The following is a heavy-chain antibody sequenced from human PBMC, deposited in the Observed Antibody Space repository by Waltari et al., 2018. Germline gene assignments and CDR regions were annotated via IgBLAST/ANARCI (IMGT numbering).Heavy chain of an antibody. CDR3: ARGLWEGHCTSFACHPNWFDS. CDR2: VKQDGSEQ. J-gene: IGHJ5*01. D-gene: IGHD2-8*01. CDR1: GFGFTRYW. Sequence: EVQLVESGGGLVQPGGSLRLSCVASGFGFTRYWMNWVRQAPGKGLEWVANVKQDGSEQYYVGSVKGRFSISRDNAKNSLFLQMNSLRAEDTAVYYCARGLWEGHCTSFACHPNWFDSWGQGTLVTVSS. V-gene: IGHV3-7*04.